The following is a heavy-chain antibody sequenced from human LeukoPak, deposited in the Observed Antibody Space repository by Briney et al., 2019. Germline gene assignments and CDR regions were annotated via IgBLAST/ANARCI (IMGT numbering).Heavy chain of an antibody. D-gene: IGHD4-23*01. CDR3: ARVPPTYGGDNEPY. Sequence: PGGSLRLSCAASGFTFSSYGMHWVRQAPGKGLEWVAVIWYDGSNKYYADSVKGRFTISRDNSKNTLYLQMNSLRAEDTAVYYCARVPPTYGGDNEPYWGQGTLVTVSS. V-gene: IGHV3-33*01. CDR1: GFTFSSYG. CDR2: IWYDGSNK. J-gene: IGHJ4*02.